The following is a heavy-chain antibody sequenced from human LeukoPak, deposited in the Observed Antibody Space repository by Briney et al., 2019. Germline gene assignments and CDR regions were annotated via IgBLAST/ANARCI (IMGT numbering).Heavy chain of an antibody. Sequence: GGSVRLSCAASGFTFDDYAMHWVRQAPGKGLEWVSLISGDGGNTHYADSVKGRFTISRDNSKNSLYLQMNSLRTEDTALYYCALFGESTDYYFDYWGQGTLITVSS. CDR3: ALFGESTDYYFDY. J-gene: IGHJ4*02. CDR2: ISGDGGNT. D-gene: IGHD3-10*02. V-gene: IGHV3-43*02. CDR1: GFTFDDYA.